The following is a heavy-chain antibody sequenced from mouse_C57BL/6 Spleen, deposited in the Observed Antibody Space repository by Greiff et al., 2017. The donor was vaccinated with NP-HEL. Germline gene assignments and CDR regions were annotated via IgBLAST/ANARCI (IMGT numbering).Heavy chain of an antibody. CDR2: IRSKSNNYAT. V-gene: IGHV10-1*01. J-gene: IGHJ3*01. CDR3: VRHSYYDYDWFAY. Sequence: EVQLVESGGGLVQPKGSLKLSCAASGFSFNTYAMNWVRQAPGKGLEWVARIRSKSNNYATYYADSVKDRFTISRDDSESMLYLQMNNLKTEDTAMYYCVRHSYYDYDWFAYWGQGTLVTVSA. D-gene: IGHD2-4*01. CDR1: GFSFNTYA.